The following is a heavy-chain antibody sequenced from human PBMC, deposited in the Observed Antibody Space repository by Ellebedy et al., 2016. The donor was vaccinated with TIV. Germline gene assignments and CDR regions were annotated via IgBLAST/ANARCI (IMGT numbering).Heavy chain of an antibody. CDR1: GGSISTRTYF. J-gene: IGHJ5*02. D-gene: IGHD6-19*01. V-gene: IGHV4-39*01. Sequence: MPSETLSLTCTVSGGSISTRTYFWGWIRQPPGTGLEWIGSISYSGSTDYAPSLKSRVKISVDPSRNQFSLRLSSVTAADTSVYFCATKIAVAGGIEHWGQGTLVTVAS. CDR3: ATKIAVAGGIEH. CDR2: ISYSGST.